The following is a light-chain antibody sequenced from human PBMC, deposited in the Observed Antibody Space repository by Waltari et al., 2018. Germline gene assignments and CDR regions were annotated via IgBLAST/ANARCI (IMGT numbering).Light chain of an antibody. CDR2: CAS. V-gene: IGKV4-1*01. CDR3: QQYYSTPHA. CDR1: PSVLSSSNNKNY. Sequence: DIVMTQSPDSLAVSLGDRSPINCKTSPSVLSSSNNKNYLAWYQQKPGQPPRLLIYCASTRASGVPYRFSGSGYGTDFTLTISSLQAEDVAVYHCQQYYSTPHAIGQGTKLEIK. J-gene: IGKJ2*01.